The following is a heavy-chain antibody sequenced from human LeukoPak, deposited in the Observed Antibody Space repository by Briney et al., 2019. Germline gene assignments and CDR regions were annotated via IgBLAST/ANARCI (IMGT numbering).Heavy chain of an antibody. CDR3: ARGSCSNIRCHDAFDI. CDR2: IYSGGDT. V-gene: IGHV3-53*01. J-gene: IGHJ3*02. CDR1: GFIVSGTY. D-gene: IGHD2-2*01. Sequence: GGCLRLSCAASGFIVSGTYMTWVRQAPGKGLECVSIIYSGGDTYYTDSVKGRFSVSRDNSKNTLYLQMNSLRVDDTAVYYCARGSCSNIRCHDAFDIRGQGTMVTVSS.